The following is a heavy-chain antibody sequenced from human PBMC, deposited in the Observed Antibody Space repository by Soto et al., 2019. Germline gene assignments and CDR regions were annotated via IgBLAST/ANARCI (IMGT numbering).Heavy chain of an antibody. CDR2: ISSNGGST. V-gene: IGHV3-64*01. J-gene: IGHJ4*02. CDR1: GFTFSSYA. CDR3: ARDAYGSSWYDY. D-gene: IGHD6-13*01. Sequence: EVQLVESGGGLVQPGGSLRLSCADSGFTFSSYAMHWVRQAPGKGLEYVSAISSNGGSTYYANSVKGGFTISRDNSNNRLYVQMGGLRAEVMAVYYCARDAYGSSWYDYWGQGTLVTVSS.